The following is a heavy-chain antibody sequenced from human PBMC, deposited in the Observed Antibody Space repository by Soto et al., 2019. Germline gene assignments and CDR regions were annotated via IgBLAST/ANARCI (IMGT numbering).Heavy chain of an antibody. J-gene: IGHJ6*02. V-gene: IGHV2-5*01. Sequence: SGPTLVNPTQTLTLTCTFSGFSLSTSGVGVGWIRQPPGKALEWLALIYWNDDKRYSPSLKSRLTITKDTSKNQVVLTMTNMDPVDTATYYCAHSAAYYDFWSGLELYYYYYGMDVWGQGTTVTVSS. CDR1: GFSLSTSGVG. CDR3: AHSAAYYDFWSGLELYYYYYGMDV. CDR2: IYWNDDK. D-gene: IGHD3-3*01.